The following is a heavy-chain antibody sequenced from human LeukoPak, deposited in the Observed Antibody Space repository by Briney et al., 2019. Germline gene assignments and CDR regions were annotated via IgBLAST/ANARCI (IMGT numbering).Heavy chain of an antibody. J-gene: IGHJ4*02. CDR1: GGTFSSYA. Sequence: SVKVSYKAPGGTFSSYAISWVREAPGQGLEWMGGIIPIFGTANYAQKFQGRVTITADESTSTAYMELSSLRSEDTAVYYCASWAYSGYDHWGQGTLVTVSS. CDR2: IIPIFGTA. D-gene: IGHD5-12*01. CDR3: ASWAYSGYDH. V-gene: IGHV1-69*13.